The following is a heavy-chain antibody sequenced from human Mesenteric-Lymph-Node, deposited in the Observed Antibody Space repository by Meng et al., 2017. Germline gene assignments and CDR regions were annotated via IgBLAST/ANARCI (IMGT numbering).Heavy chain of an antibody. D-gene: IGHD3-16*01. J-gene: IGHJ4*02. Sequence: VQLVESGGGFGNLWGSLRLSCAVSGITFKDAWMSWVRQAPGKGLEWVGRIKSNGDGGTTDYAAPVKGRFTISRDDSKNTLFLQMDSLKTEDTAVYYCTPDPWGYWGQGTLVTVSS. V-gene: IGHV3-15*01. CDR3: TPDPWGY. CDR2: IKSNGDGGTT. CDR1: GITFKDAW.